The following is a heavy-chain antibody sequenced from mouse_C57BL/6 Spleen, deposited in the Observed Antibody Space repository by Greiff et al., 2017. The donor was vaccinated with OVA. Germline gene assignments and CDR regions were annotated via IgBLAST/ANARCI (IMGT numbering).Heavy chain of an antibody. J-gene: IGHJ4*01. CDR2: IWSGGST. V-gene: IGHV2-2*01. D-gene: IGHD2-4*01. CDR3: ARYYDYDGDAMDY. CDR1: GFSLTSYG. Sequence: VQLQESGPGLVQPSQSLSITCTVSGFSLTSYGVHWVRQSPGKGLEWLGVIWSGGSTDYNAAFISRLSISKDNSKSQVFFKMNSLKADDTAIYYGARYYDYDGDAMDYWGQGTSVTVSS.